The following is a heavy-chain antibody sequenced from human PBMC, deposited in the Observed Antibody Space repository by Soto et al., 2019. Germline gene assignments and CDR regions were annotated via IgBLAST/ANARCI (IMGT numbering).Heavy chain of an antibody. CDR2: IIPIFGTA. J-gene: IGHJ4*02. V-gene: IGHV1-69*13. Sequence: VKVSCKASGGTFSSYATSWVRQAPGQGLEWMGGIIPIFGTANYAQKFQGRVTITADESTSTAYMELSSLRSEDTAVYYCARDQYYYDSSGYLDYWGQGTLVTVSS. CDR3: ARDQYYYDSSGYLDY. D-gene: IGHD3-22*01. CDR1: GGTFSSYA.